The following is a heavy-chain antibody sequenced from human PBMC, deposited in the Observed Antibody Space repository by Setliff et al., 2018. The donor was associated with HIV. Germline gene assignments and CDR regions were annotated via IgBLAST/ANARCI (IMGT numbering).Heavy chain of an antibody. D-gene: IGHD3-10*01. CDR3: ARSVISISMDLSGFPGWFDP. Sequence: PGESLKISCAASGFTFSSFAMSWVRQAPGKGLEWVATMSGSGGVTYYADSMKGRFTISRDNSKSTLDLQMNSLRVEDTALYYCARSVISISMDLSGFPGWFDPWGQGTLVTVSS. V-gene: IGHV3-23*01. CDR2: MSGSGGVT. CDR1: GFTFSSFA. J-gene: IGHJ5*02.